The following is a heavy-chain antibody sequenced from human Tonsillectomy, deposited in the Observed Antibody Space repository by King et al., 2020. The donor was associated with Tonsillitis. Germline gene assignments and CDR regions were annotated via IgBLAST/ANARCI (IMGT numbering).Heavy chain of an antibody. CDR2: ISYDGSNK. CDR3: AKEALAVVGTGDFQH. J-gene: IGHJ1*01. D-gene: IGHD6-19*01. V-gene: IGHV3-30*18. Sequence: QVQLVESGGGVVQPGRSLRVSCAASGFTFSSYGMHWVRQAPGKGLEWVAVISYDGSNKYYAESVKGRFTISRDNSKNTLYLQMNSLRAEDTAVYYCAKEALAVVGTGDFQHWGQGTLVTVSS. CDR1: GFTFSSYG.